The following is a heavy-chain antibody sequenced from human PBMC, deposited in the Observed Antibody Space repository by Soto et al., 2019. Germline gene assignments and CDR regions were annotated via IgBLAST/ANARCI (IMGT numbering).Heavy chain of an antibody. J-gene: IGHJ5*02. CDR2: IIPIFGTA. V-gene: IGHV1-69*13. CDR1: GGTFSSYA. D-gene: IGHD2-8*01. Sequence: VASVKVSCKASGGTFSSYAISWVRQAPGQGLEWMGGIIPIFGTANYAQKFQGRVTITADESTSTAYMELSSLRSEDTAVYYCARDIRDCTNGVCYDPGWFDPWGQGTLVTVSS. CDR3: ARDIRDCTNGVCYDPGWFDP.